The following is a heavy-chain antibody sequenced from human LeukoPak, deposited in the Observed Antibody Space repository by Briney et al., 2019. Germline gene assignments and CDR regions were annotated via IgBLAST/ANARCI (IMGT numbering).Heavy chain of an antibody. D-gene: IGHD3-16*01. V-gene: IGHV3-9*03. CDR1: GFTFDDYA. CDR3: AKGASYDYVWGSYALDY. J-gene: IGHJ4*02. Sequence: GGSLRLSCAASGFTFDDYAMHWVRHAPGKGLEWVSGISWNSGSIGYADSVKGRFTISRDNAKNSLYLQMNSLRAEDMALYYCAKGASYDYVWGSYALDYWGQGTLVTVSS. CDR2: ISWNSGSI.